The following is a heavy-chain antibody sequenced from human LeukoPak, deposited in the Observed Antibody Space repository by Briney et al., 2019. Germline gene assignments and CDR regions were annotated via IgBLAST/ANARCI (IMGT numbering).Heavy chain of an antibody. CDR3: ARRGPGDGYSRGLLYY. CDR1: SLSISSGYY. CDR2: IHHSGST. D-gene: IGHD5-24*01. Sequence: QPSETLSLTCAVSSLSISSGYYWVWIRQPPGKGLEWIGSIHHSGSTYYNPSLRSRVTISVATSKTQFSLKLTSVTAADTAMYYCARRGPGDGYSRGLLYYWGQGTLVTVSS. V-gene: IGHV4-38-2*01. J-gene: IGHJ4*02.